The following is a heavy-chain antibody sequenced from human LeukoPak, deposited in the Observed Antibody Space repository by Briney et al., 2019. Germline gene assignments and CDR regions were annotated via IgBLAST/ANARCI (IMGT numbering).Heavy chain of an antibody. Sequence: KASETLSLTCAVYGGSFSGYYWSWIRQPPGKGLEWIAEINHSGSTNYNPSLKSRVIISVDTSKNQFSLKLSSVTAADTALYYCASTQLVTTWSDPWGQGTLVTVSS. CDR3: ASTQLVTTWSDP. D-gene: IGHD6-13*01. CDR2: INHSGST. CDR1: GGSFSGYY. J-gene: IGHJ5*02. V-gene: IGHV4-34*01.